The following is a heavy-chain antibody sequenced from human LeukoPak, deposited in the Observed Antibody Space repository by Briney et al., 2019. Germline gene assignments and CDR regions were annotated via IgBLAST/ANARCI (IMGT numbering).Heavy chain of an antibody. CDR2: IFYTGRT. CDR1: GGSIGTYY. V-gene: IGHV4-59*08. D-gene: IGHD3-22*01. J-gene: IGHJ4*02. Sequence: SETLSLTCTVSGGSIGTYYWSWIRQPPGKGLEWIGDIFYTGRTNYNPSLKGRVTILVDTSKKQFSLKLSSVTAADTALYYCARRDADSTGYLYYFDYWGQGTLVTVSS. CDR3: ARRDADSTGYLYYFDY.